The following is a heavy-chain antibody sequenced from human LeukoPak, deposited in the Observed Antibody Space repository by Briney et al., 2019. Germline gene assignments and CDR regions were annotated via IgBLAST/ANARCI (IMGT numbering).Heavy chain of an antibody. CDR1: GGSISSSSYY. D-gene: IGHD4-17*01. CDR2: IYYSGST. J-gene: IGHJ4*02. CDR3: ARTPRTTVTHEYYFDY. Sequence: SETLSLTCTVSGGSISSSSYYWGWIRQPPGKGLEWIGSIYYSGSTYYNPSLKSRVTISVDTSKNQFSLKLSSVTAADTAVYYCARTPRTTVTHEYYFDYWGQGTLVTVSS. V-gene: IGHV4-39*07.